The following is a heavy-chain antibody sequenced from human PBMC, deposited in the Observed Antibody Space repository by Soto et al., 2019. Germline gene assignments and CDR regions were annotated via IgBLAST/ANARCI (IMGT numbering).Heavy chain of an antibody. CDR1: GYSFTSQY. J-gene: IGHJ3*02. V-gene: IGHV1-46*03. CDR3: AREQGLRPGGGGTEPLDI. CDR2: INPNGGST. D-gene: IGHD5-12*01. Sequence: QVQLVQSGAEVKKPGASVKISCEASGYSFTSQYVHWVRQAPGQGLEWMGIINPNGGSTTYAQKFKGRGTMTRETAPDKVYMEVRSRELEDTAVFYCAREQGLRPGGGGTEPLDIWGQGTMVTVAS.